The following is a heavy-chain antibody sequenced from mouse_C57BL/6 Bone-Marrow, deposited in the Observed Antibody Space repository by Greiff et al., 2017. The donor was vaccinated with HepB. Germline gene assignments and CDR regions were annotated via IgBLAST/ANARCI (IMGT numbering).Heavy chain of an antibody. J-gene: IGHJ3*01. CDR3: ARHEAYYGPAWFAY. D-gene: IGHD2-10*01. CDR2: FYPGSGSI. Sequence: VQLQQSGAELVTPGASVKLSCKASGYTFTEYSIHWVKQRPGQGLEWIGWFYPGSGSIKYNEKFKDKATLTADNSSCAVYMELSRLTSEDSAVYFYARHEAYYGPAWFAYWGQGTLVTVSA. V-gene: IGHV1-62-2*01. CDR1: GYTFTEYS.